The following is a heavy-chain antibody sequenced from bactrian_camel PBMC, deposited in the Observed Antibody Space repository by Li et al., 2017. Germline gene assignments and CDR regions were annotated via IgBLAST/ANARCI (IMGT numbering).Heavy chain of an antibody. J-gene: IGHJ7*01. Sequence: HVQLVESGGGLVQPGGSLRLVCAASGFTFSNYFMMWVRQAPGKGLEWVSGIWYDGRRPYYADSVKGRATISRDNAKNTVTLLLNSLKSEDTALYYCARVDVDAMAYWGQGTQVTVS. V-gene: IGHV3S6*01. CDR1: GFTFSNYF. D-gene: IGHD1*01. CDR2: IWYDGRRP.